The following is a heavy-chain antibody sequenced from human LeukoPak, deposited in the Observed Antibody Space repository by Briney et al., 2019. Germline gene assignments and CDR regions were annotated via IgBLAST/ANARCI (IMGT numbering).Heavy chain of an antibody. CDR1: GGTFSSYA. Sequence: GASVKVSCKASGGTFSSYAISWVRQAPGQGLEWMGRIIPILGIANYAQKFQGRVTITADKSTSTAYMELSRLRSDDTAVYYCARLITAMVSDAVASWFDPWGQGTLVTVSS. J-gene: IGHJ5*02. D-gene: IGHD5-18*01. CDR3: ARLITAMVSDAVASWFDP. CDR2: IIPILGIA. V-gene: IGHV1-69*04.